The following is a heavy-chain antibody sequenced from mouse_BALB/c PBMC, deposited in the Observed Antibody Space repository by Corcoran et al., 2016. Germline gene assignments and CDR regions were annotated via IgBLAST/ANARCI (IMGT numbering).Heavy chain of an antibody. J-gene: IGHJ4*01. D-gene: IGHD4-1*01. Sequence: QIQLVQSGPELKKPGETVKISCKASGYTFTNYGMNWVKQAPGKGLKWMGWINTYTGEPTYADDFKGRFAFSLETSASTAYLQINNLKNEDTATYFCAREAGTFYAMDYWGQGTSVTVSS. CDR3: AREAGTFYAMDY. V-gene: IGHV9-3-1*01. CDR2: INTYTGEP. CDR1: GYTFTNYG.